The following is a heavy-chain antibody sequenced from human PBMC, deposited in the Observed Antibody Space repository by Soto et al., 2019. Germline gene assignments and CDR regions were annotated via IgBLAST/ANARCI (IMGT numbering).Heavy chain of an antibody. CDR3: ARQVADRGYTYGWNNFFDY. J-gene: IGHJ4*02. Sequence: SETLSLTCTVSGGSVSNSLYYWGWVRQPPRQGLEWIGSIFYSGSTYYSPSLKSRVTISVDTSKNQFSLKLTSVTAADTAVYFCARQVADRGYTYGWNNFFDYWGQGTLVTVS. D-gene: IGHD5-18*01. CDR2: IFYSGST. CDR1: GGSVSNSLYY. V-gene: IGHV4-39*01.